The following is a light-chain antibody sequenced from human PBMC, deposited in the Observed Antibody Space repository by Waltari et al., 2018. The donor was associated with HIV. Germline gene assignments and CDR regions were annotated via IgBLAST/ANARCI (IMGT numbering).Light chain of an antibody. CDR3: SSYAGNNNLV. CDR1: SSDVGTYNY. J-gene: IGLJ2*01. Sequence: QSALTQPPSASGSPGQSVTISCTGTSSDVGTYNYVSWYQQHPGKAPKLMIYEVSKRPSGVPDRFSGSKSGETASLTVSGLQAEDEADYYCSSYAGNNNLVFGGGTELTVL. V-gene: IGLV2-8*01. CDR2: EVS.